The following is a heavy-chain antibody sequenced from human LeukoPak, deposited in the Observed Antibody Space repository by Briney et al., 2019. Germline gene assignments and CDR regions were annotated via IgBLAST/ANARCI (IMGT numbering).Heavy chain of an antibody. CDR2: IYYSGST. J-gene: IGHJ4*02. CDR3: ARGDGGLDY. D-gene: IGHD4-23*01. V-gene: IGHV4-59*01. Sequence: PSETLSLTCTVSGGSISSYYWSWIRQPPGKGLEWIGYIYYSGSTNYNPSLKSRVTISVDTSKNQFSLKLSSVTAADTAVYYCARGDGGLDYWGQGTLVTVSS. CDR1: GGSISSYY.